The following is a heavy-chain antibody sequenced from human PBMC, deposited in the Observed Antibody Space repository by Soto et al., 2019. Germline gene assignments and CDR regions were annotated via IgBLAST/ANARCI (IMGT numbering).Heavy chain of an antibody. V-gene: IGHV4-34*01. CDR3: ARASSGWYLNAFDI. J-gene: IGHJ3*02. CDR2: INHSGST. CDR1: GGSFSGYY. Sequence: SETLYLTCAVYGGSFSGYYWSWIRQPPGKGLEWIGEINHSGSTNYNPSLKSRVTISVDTSKNQFSLKLSSVTAADTAVYYCARASSGWYLNAFDIWGQGTMVTVSS. D-gene: IGHD6-19*01.